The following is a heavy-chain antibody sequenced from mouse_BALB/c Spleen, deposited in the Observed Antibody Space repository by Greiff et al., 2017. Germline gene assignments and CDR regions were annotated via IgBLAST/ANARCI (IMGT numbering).Heavy chain of an antibody. J-gene: IGHJ2*01. Sequence: EVQLQESGPGLVKPSQSLSLTCTVTGYSITSDYAWNWIRQFPGNKLEWMGYISYSGSTSYNPSLKSRISITRDTSKNQFFLQLNSVTTEDTATYYCARIPSYGYRYFDYWGQGTTLTVSS. CDR3: ARIPSYGYRYFDY. V-gene: IGHV3-2*02. D-gene: IGHD1-2*01. CDR1: GYSITSDYA. CDR2: ISYSGST.